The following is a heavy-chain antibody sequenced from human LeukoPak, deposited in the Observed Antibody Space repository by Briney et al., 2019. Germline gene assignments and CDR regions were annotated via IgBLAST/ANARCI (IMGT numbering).Heavy chain of an antibody. CDR3: ARGVSRLFDY. D-gene: IGHD5/OR15-5a*01. J-gene: IGHJ4*02. CDR1: GFTFSDYW. CDR2: IKPDGSEK. V-gene: IGHV3-7*05. Sequence: PGGSLRLSCAASGFTFSDYWMSWVRQAPGKGLEWVANIKPDGSEKYYVGSVKGRFTISRDNAKDSLYLQMNSLRAEDTAVYYCARGVSRLFDYWGQGTLVTVSS.